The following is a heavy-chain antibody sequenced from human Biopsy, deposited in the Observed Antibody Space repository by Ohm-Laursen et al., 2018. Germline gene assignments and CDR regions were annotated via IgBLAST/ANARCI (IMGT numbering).Heavy chain of an antibody. CDR2: VYYSGST. Sequence: SDTLSLTCTVSGGSISNYYWTWIRQPPGKGLEWIGDVYYSGSTNRNPSLKSRVTILVDTSKNQFSLNLNSVTAADTAVYYCGRREVVITHDAFDTWGQGTMVTVSS. D-gene: IGHD3-22*01. J-gene: IGHJ3*02. CDR3: GRREVVITHDAFDT. V-gene: IGHV4-59*08. CDR1: GGSISNYY.